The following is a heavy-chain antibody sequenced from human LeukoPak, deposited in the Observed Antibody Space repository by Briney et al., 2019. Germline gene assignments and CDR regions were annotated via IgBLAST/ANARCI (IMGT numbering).Heavy chain of an antibody. CDR2: IYYTGGT. Sequence: SGPTLVKPSESLSLTCPDHGGSSSPYYWSWIRQPPGKGLEWIGYIYYTGGTYYNPSLKSRVTISVDTSKNQFSLKLTSVTAADTAVYYCERAYYDGSGSFDSWGQGTMVTVSS. J-gene: IGHJ3*02. CDR3: ERAYYDGSGSFDS. D-gene: IGHD3-10*01. V-gene: IGHV4-59*01. CDR1: GGSSSPYY.